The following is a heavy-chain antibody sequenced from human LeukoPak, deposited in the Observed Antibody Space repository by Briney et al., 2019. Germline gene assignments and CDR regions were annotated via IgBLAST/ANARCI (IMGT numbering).Heavy chain of an antibody. CDR3: ARVIHYYGSGRERYYGMDV. CDR1: GGTFSSYA. Sequence: ASVKVSCKASGGTFSSYAISWVRQAPGQGLEWMGRIISIFGIANYAQKFQGRVTITADKSTSIAYMELSSLRSEDTAVYYCARVIHYYGSGRERYYGMDVWGQGTTVTVSS. V-gene: IGHV1-69*04. D-gene: IGHD3-10*01. J-gene: IGHJ6*02. CDR2: IISIFGIA.